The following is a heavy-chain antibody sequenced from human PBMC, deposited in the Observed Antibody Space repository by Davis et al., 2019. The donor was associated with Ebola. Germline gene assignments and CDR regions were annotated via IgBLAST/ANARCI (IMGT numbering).Heavy chain of an antibody. J-gene: IGHJ4*02. CDR2: IYTGGST. D-gene: IGHD3-10*01. CDR1: GVSISYYY. Sequence: PSETLSLTSTRSGVSISYYYWSWIRQPAGKGLEWIGRIYTGGSTNYKPSLKSRVTMSVDTSKNQFSLKLSSVTAADTAVYYCAGWEGSGSFFDHWGQGSLVTVSS. CDR3: AGWEGSGSFFDH. V-gene: IGHV4-4*07.